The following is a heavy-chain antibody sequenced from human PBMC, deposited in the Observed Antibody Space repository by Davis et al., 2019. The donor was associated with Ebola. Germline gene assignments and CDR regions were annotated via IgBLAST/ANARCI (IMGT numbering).Heavy chain of an antibody. CDR3: ARRLGVSKDTRHDH. D-gene: IGHD2-15*01. Sequence: AASVKVSCKASGYTFTSYDINWVRQDNGQGLEWMGGMKPNSGNTGYAQKFQGRVTMTRNTSISTAYMEVSSLRSEDTAVYYCARRLGVSKDTRHDHWGQGTLVTVSS. V-gene: IGHV1-8*01. CDR1: GYTFTSYD. CDR2: MKPNSGNT. J-gene: IGHJ4*02.